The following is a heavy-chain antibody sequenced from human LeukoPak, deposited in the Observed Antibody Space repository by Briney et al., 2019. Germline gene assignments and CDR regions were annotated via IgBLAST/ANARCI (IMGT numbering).Heavy chain of an antibody. CDR3: ARGVDYPPHFDS. V-gene: IGHV3-21*01. J-gene: IGHJ4*02. D-gene: IGHD4-11*01. CDR1: GFTFSSYS. CDR2: ISSSSSYI. Sequence: PGGSLRPSCAASGFTFSSYSMNWVRQAPGKGLEWVSSISSSSSYIYYADSVTGRFTISRDNAKNSLYLQMNSLRAEDTAVYYCARGVDYPPHFDSWGQGTLVTASS.